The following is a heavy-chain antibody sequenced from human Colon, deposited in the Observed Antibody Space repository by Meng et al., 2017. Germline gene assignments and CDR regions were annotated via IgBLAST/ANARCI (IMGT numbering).Heavy chain of an antibody. V-gene: IGHV4-59*01. CDR3: ARAGRHNWDDEGPYYFDH. J-gene: IGHJ4*02. D-gene: IGHD1-1*01. Sequence: PSLSHPSATLSLPSTVTGVSLSRYYCSWIRQPPGKGLEWIAYRFTSGSTNYNPSLKSRVTISVDTSKKQFSLKLSSVTAADTAVYYCARAGRHNWDDEGPYYFDHWGQGTLVTVSS. CDR2: RFTSGST. CDR1: GVSLSRYY.